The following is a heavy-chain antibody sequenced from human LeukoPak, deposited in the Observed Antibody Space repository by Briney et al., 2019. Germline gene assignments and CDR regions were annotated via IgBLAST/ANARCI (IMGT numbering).Heavy chain of an antibody. CDR1: GYIFNDYA. J-gene: IGHJ4*02. D-gene: IGHD1-26*01. Sequence: ASVKASCKASGYIFNDYAIHWVRQAPGQRLEGMGWINAANGNTKYSQQFQARVTITRDTSASTAYMYLSSLRSEDTAVYYCARDRWWEPTDFSFDYWGQGTLVTVSS. CDR2: INAANGNT. CDR3: ARDRWWEPTDFSFDY. V-gene: IGHV1-3*01.